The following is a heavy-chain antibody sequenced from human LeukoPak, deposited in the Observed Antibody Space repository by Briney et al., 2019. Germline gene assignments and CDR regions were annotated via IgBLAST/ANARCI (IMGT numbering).Heavy chain of an antibody. CDR1: GASVSSGSYY. J-gene: IGHJ3*02. D-gene: IGHD2-15*01. CDR3: ARETKYCSGGSCYSDGLDI. Sequence: SETLSLTCSVSGASVSSGSYYWSWIRQPPGKELEWIGYMYYSGSTNYNPSLKSRVTISVDTSKKQFSLELSSVTAADTAVYYCARETKYCSGGSCYSDGLDIWGQGTMVTVSS. V-gene: IGHV4-61*01. CDR2: MYYSGST.